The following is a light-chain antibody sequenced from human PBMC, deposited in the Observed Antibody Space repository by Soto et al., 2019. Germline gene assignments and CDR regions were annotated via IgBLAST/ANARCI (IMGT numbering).Light chain of an antibody. J-gene: IGKJ1*01. CDR3: QKDNSAPPWT. CDR2: AAS. CDR1: QGISTY. Sequence: DIQMTQSPSSLSASVGDRVTITCRASQGISTYLAWYQQKPGKVPKLLIYAASTLQSGVPSRFSGSGSGTDFTLTISSLQPEDVATYYCQKDNSAPPWTFGQGTKVEIK. V-gene: IGKV1-27*01.